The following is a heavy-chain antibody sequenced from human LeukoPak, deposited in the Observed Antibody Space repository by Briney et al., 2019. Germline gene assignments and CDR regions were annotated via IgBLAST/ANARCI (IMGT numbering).Heavy chain of an antibody. V-gene: IGHV3-11*06. CDR2: ISSSSGYT. CDR1: GLTFSDYY. J-gene: IGHJ4*02. D-gene: IGHD2-8*01. Sequence: GGSLRLSCAASGLTFSDYYMSWIRQAPGKGLEWVSYISSSSGYTNYADSVKGRFTISRDNAKNSLSLQMNSLRAEDTAVYYCARVDEGRNGVTVGYWGQGTLVTVSS. CDR3: ARVDEGRNGVTVGY.